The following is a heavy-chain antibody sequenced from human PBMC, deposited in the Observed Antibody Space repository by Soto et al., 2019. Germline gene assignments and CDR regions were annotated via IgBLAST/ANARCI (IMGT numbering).Heavy chain of an antibody. D-gene: IGHD4-4*01. CDR2: IYYSGST. Sequence: QVHLQESGPGLVKPSQTLSLTCTVSGCSISSGGYYWSWIRQHPGKGLEWIGYIYYSGSTYYIPSLKSRVTRSVDTSKNQFSLKLSSVTAADTAVYYCASVSVYSKIYWCDNCGQGTLVTVSS. V-gene: IGHV4-31*03. J-gene: IGHJ5*02. CDR3: ASVSVYSKIYWCDN. CDR1: GCSISSGGYY.